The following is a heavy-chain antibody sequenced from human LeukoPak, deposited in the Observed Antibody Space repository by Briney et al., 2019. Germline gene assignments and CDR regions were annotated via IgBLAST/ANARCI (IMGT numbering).Heavy chain of an antibody. Sequence: GASVKVSCKASGYTFSVYNMNWVRQAPGQGLEWMGWINTNTGNPTSAQGFTGRFVFSLDTSVSTAYLQISSLKAEDTAVYYCARSSDYGDQNDAFDIWGQGTMVTVSS. J-gene: IGHJ3*02. D-gene: IGHD4-17*01. CDR1: GYTFSVYN. CDR3: ARSSDYGDQNDAFDI. V-gene: IGHV7-4-1*02. CDR2: INTNTGNP.